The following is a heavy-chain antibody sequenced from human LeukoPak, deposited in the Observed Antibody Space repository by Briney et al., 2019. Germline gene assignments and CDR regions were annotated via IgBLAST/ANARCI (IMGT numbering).Heavy chain of an antibody. Sequence: GGSPRLSCAASGFTFSSYAMSWVRQAPGKGLEWVSAISGSGGSTYYADSVKGRFTISRDNSKNTLYLQMNSLRAEDTAVYYCAKESKYITIFGVANYFDYWGQGTLVTVSS. CDR3: AKESKYITIFGVANYFDY. J-gene: IGHJ4*02. CDR2: ISGSGGST. V-gene: IGHV3-23*01. D-gene: IGHD3-3*01. CDR1: GFTFSSYA.